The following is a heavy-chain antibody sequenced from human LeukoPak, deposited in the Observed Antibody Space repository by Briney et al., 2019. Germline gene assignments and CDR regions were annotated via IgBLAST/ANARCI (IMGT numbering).Heavy chain of an antibody. V-gene: IGHV3-43*01. CDR1: GFTFYDYI. D-gene: IGHD2-2*01. Sequence: PGGSLRLSCAAPGFTFYDYIMHWVRQAPGKGLEWVSLISWDGGSTYYGDSVKGRFTISRDNSKKSLYLQMNSLRTEDTALYYCAKDMSPFRTSPSLGYWGQGTLVTVSS. CDR2: ISWDGGST. CDR3: AKDMSPFRTSPSLGY. J-gene: IGHJ4*02.